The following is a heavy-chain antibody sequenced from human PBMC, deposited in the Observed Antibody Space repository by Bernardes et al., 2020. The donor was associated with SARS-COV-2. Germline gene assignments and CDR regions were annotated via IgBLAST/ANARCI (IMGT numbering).Heavy chain of an antibody. D-gene: IGHD6-13*01. Sequence: ASVKVSCKASGYTFTSYYMHWVRQAPGQGLEWMGIINPIGGSTSYAQKFQGRVTMTRDTSTSTVYMELSSLRSEDTAVYYCARGGRLGIAAAATDWFDPWGQGTLVTVSS. CDR1: GYTFTSYY. V-gene: IGHV1-46*01. CDR2: INPIGGST. CDR3: ARGGRLGIAAAATDWFDP. J-gene: IGHJ5*02.